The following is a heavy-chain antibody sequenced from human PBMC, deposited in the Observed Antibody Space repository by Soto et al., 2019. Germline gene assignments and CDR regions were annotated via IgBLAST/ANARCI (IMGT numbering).Heavy chain of an antibody. CDR1: GFTFSSYA. CDR3: ARPRAGYSYGLSGIDY. CDR2: ISYDGSNK. D-gene: IGHD5-18*01. Sequence: GGSLRLSCAASGFTFSSYAMHWVRQAPGKGLEWVAVISYDGSNKYYADSVKGRFTISRDNSKNTLYLQMNSLRAEDTAVYYCARPRAGYSYGLSGIDYWGQGTLVTVSS. V-gene: IGHV3-30-3*01. J-gene: IGHJ4*02.